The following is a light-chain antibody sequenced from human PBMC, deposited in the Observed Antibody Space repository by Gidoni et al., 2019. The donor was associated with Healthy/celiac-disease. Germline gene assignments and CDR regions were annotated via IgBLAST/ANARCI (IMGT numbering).Light chain of an antibody. Sequence: SALTHPSSVSGSPGQSITISCTGTSSDVGGYDYLSWYQQHPGKAPKIMIYEVSNRPSGVSNRFSGSKSGNTASLTISGLQAEDEADYYCSSYTSISTLVFGGGTKLTVL. J-gene: IGLJ2*01. V-gene: IGLV2-14*01. CDR3: SSYTSISTLV. CDR1: SSDVGGYDY. CDR2: EVS.